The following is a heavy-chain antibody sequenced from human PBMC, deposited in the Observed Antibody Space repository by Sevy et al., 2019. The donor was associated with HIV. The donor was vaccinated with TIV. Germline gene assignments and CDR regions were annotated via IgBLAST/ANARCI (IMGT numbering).Heavy chain of an antibody. CDR2: LSFGCGEI. J-gene: IGHJ4*02. CDR1: GFTFSKYS. Sequence: GGSLRLSCAASGFTFSKYSMSWVRQPPGKGLEWVSTLSFGCGEINHPDSGKGRFTISRVNSKNSLYLQMNNLRAEDTAVYYCAREGCTKPHDYWGQGTLVTVSS. V-gene: IGHV3-23*01. CDR3: AREGCTKPHDY. D-gene: IGHD2-8*01.